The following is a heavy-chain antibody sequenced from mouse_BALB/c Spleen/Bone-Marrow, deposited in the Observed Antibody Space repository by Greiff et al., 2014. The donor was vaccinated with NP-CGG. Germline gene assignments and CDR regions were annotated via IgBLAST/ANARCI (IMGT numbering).Heavy chain of an antibody. CDR2: ISSGGXYT. Sequence: DVMLVESGGGLVKPGGSLKLSCAASGFTFSSYAMSWVRQTPEKRLEWVATISSGGXYTYXXDSXXGRFTISRDTAKNTLYLQMSSLRSEDTAIYYCARQDYYGSSPHWYFDVWGAGTTVTVSS. CDR1: GFTFSSYA. V-gene: IGHV5-9-1*01. D-gene: IGHD1-1*01. CDR3: ARQDYYGSSPHWYFDV. J-gene: IGHJ1*01.